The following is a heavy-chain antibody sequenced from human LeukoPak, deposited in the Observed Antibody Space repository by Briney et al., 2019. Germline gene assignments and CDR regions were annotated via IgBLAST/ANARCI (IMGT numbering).Heavy chain of an antibody. J-gene: IGHJ5*02. V-gene: IGHV1-8*01. CDR1: GYTFSNYD. CDR2: MNPDSGDL. Sequence: ASVKVSCKASGYTFSNYDINWVRQATGQGLEWMGWMNPDSGDLGYAQKFQGRVTMTRDTSITTAYMELSSLTSEDTAVYYCARDYGGNSGWFDPWGQGTLVTVSS. CDR3: ARDYGGNSGWFDP. D-gene: IGHD4-23*01.